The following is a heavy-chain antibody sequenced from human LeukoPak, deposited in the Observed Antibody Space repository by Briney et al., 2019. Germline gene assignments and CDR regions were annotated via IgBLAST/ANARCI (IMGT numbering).Heavy chain of an antibody. Sequence: SQTLSLTCAISGDXVSSNSAAWNWIRQSPSRGLEWLGRTYYRSKWYNDYAVSVKSRITINPDTSKNQFSLQLNSVTPEDTAVYYCARDSQYYYDSSGYSLLPYYFDYWGQGTLVTVSS. CDR3: ARDSQYYYDSSGYSLLPYYFDY. J-gene: IGHJ4*02. CDR2: TYYRSKWYN. V-gene: IGHV6-1*01. CDR1: GDXVSSNSAA. D-gene: IGHD3-22*01.